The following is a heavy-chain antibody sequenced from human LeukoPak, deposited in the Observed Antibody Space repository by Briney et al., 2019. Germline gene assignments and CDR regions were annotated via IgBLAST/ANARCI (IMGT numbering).Heavy chain of an antibody. CDR1: GGSISSSSYY. CDR3: ARDRKPLNPYSSGWYFDY. V-gene: IGHV4-39*07. CDR2: IYYSGST. Sequence: SETLSLTCTVSGGSISSSSYYWGWIRQPPGKGLEWIGSIYYSGSTYYNPSLKSRVTISVDTSKNQFSLKLSSVTAADTAVYYCARDRKPLNPYSSGWYFDYWGQGTLVTVSS. J-gene: IGHJ4*02. D-gene: IGHD6-19*01.